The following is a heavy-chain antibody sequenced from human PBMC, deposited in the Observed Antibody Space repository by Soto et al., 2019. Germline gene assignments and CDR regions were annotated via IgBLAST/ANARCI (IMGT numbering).Heavy chain of an antibody. Sequence: PGGSLRLSCSFSGFTSGDYGLTWVRQAPGKGLEWVGFTTSPAYGGTTEYAASVKGRFLISRDDSKSVAYLQMNNLQTEDTAIYYFSRDGDFFGLEVWGRRTTVTVSS. CDR1: GFTSGDYG. CDR3: SRDGDFFGLEV. D-gene: IGHD3-10*01. J-gene: IGHJ6*02. V-gene: IGHV3-49*04. CDR2: TTSPAYGGTT.